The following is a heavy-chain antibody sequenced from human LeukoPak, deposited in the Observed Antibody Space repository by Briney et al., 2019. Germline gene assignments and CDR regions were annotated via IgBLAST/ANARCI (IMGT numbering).Heavy chain of an antibody. CDR2: ISGSGGST. Sequence: GSLRLSCAASGFTFSSYSMNWVRQAPGKGLEWVSVISGSGGSTYYADSVKGRFTISRDNSKNTLYLQMNSLRAEDTAAYYCAKRGYDSSGYYGYFDYWGQGILVTVSS. J-gene: IGHJ4*02. CDR3: AKRGYDSSGYYGYFDY. CDR1: GFTFSSYS. V-gene: IGHV3-23*01. D-gene: IGHD3-22*01.